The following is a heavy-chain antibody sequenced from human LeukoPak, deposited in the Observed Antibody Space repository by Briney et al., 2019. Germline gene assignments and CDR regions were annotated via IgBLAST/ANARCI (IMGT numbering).Heavy chain of an antibody. CDR2: ISYDGTDK. Sequence: GGSLRLSCATSGFTFSGSGMHWVRQAPGKGLEWVAVISYDGTDKYYADSVKGRFTVSRDNSKNTVYLQMNSLRAEDTAVYYGARSMVRGVTGRFDPWGQGTLVTVSS. CDR1: GFTFSGSG. V-gene: IGHV3-30*03. D-gene: IGHD3-10*01. CDR3: ARSMVRGVTGRFDP. J-gene: IGHJ5*02.